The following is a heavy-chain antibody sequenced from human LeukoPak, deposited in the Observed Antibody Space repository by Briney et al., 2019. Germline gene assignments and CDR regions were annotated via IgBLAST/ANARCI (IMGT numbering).Heavy chain of an antibody. D-gene: IGHD3-22*01. Sequence: ASVKVSCKASGYTFTSYDINWVRQATGQGLEWMGWMNPNSGNTGYAQKFQGRVTITRNTSISTAYMELSSLRSEDTAVYFCAREDYYDSGSNDYWGQRTLVTVSS. V-gene: IGHV1-8*03. J-gene: IGHJ4*02. CDR2: MNPNSGNT. CDR1: GYTFTSYD. CDR3: AREDYYDSGSNDY.